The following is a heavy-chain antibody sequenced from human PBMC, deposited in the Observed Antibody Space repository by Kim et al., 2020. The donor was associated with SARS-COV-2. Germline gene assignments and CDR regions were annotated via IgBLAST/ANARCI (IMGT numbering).Heavy chain of an antibody. CDR1: GYTFTSYY. D-gene: IGHD1-20*01. J-gene: IGHJ5*02. CDR3: ARDRNNWNDELNWFDP. V-gene: IGHV1-46*01. Sequence: ASVKVSCKASGYTFTSYYMHWVRQAPGQGLEWMGIINPSGGSTSYAQKFQGRVTMTRDTSTSTVYMELSSLRSEDTAVYYCARDRNNWNDELNWFDPWGQGTLVTVSS. CDR2: INPSGGST.